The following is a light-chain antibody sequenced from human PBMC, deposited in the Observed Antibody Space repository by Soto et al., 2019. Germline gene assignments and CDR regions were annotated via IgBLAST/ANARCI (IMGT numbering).Light chain of an antibody. V-gene: IGKV3-11*01. Sequence: EIVLTQSPGTLSLSPGERATLSCRASQSVSGYLVWYQQKPGQAPRLLIYDASNRATGIPARFSGSGSGTDFTLTISSLEPEDFAVYYCQQRSNWPPITFGQGTRLEIK. CDR1: QSVSGY. J-gene: IGKJ5*01. CDR2: DAS. CDR3: QQRSNWPPIT.